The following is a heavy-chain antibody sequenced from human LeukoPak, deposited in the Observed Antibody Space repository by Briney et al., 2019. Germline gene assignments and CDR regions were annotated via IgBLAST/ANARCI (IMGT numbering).Heavy chain of an antibody. V-gene: IGHV1-2*02. D-gene: IGHD1-26*01. J-gene: IGHJ1*01. CDR3: ARDTVGATSEYFQH. Sequence: GASVKVSCKASGYTFTGYYVHWVRQAPGQGLEWMGWINPNSGGTNYAQKFQGRVTMTGDTSISTAYMELSRLRSDDTAVYYCARDTVGATSEYFQHWGQGTLVTVSS. CDR1: GYTFTGYY. CDR2: INPNSGGT.